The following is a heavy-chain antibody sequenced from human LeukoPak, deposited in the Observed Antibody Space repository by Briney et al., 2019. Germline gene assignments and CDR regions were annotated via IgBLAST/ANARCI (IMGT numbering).Heavy chain of an antibody. J-gene: IGHJ3*02. CDR1: GGSISSYY. D-gene: IGHD5-12*01. Sequence: SETLPLTCTVSGGSISSYYWSWIRQPPGKGLEWIGEIYHSGSTNYNPSLKSRVTISVDKSKNQFSLKLSSVTAADTAVYYCARDGEYSGSAFDIWGQGTMVTASS. CDR2: IYHSGST. CDR3: ARDGEYSGSAFDI. V-gene: IGHV4-59*12.